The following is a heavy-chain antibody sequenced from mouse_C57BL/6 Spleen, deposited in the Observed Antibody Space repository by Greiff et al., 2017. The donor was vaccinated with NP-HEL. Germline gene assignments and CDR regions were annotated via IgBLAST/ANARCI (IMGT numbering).Heavy chain of an antibody. Sequence: QVQLQQPGAELVKPGASVKLSCKASGYTFTSYWMQWVKQRPGQGLEWIGEIDPSDSYTNYNQKFKGKATLTVDTSSSTAYMQLSSLTSEDSAVYYGARGTAQATWFAYWGQGTLVTVSA. V-gene: IGHV1-50*01. CDR1: GYTFTSYW. CDR2: IDPSDSYT. CDR3: ARGTAQATWFAY. D-gene: IGHD3-2*02. J-gene: IGHJ3*01.